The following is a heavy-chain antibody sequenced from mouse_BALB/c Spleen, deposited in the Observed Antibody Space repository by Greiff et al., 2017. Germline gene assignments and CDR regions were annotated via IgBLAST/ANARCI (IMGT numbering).Heavy chain of an antibody. CDR3: ARRYDGYFDV. CDR1: GFTFSSYA. D-gene: IGHD2-12*01. Sequence: EVKVEESGGGLVKPGGSLKLSCAASGFTFSSYAMSWVRQTPQKRLEWVATISCGGSYTYYPDSVKGRFTISRDNAKNTLYLQMSSLRSEDTAMYYCARRYDGYFDVWGAGTTVTVSS. J-gene: IGHJ1*01. CDR2: ISCGGSYT. V-gene: IGHV5-9-3*01.